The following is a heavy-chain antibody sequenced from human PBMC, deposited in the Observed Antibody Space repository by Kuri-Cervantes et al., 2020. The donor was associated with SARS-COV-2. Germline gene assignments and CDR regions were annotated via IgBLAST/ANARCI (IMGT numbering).Heavy chain of an antibody. CDR1: GGSISSGGYY. J-gene: IGHJ6*03. CDR2: IYHSGST. CDR3: AREGSIYSSSSWEGDYYYYYMDV. D-gene: IGHD6-13*01. V-gene: IGHV4-30-2*01. Sequence: LRLSCTVSGGSISSGGYYWSWIRQPPGKGLEWIGYIYHSGSTYYNPSLKSRVTVSVDRSKNQFSLKLSSVTAADTAVYYCAREGSIYSSSSWEGDYYYYYMDVWGKGTTVTVSS.